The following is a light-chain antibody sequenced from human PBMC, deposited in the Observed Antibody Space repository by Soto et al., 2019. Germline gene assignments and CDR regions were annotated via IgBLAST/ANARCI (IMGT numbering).Light chain of an antibody. CDR3: QQSSSTPWT. CDR2: AAS. V-gene: IGKV1-39*01. Sequence: DIQMTQSPSSLSASVGDRVTITCRASQSLGTYLNWYQHKPGKAPKIIIYAASFLQPGVPSGFSGSGSGTEFTLTISSLQPEDFATYYCQQSSSTPWTVGQGTKV. J-gene: IGKJ1*01. CDR1: QSLGTY.